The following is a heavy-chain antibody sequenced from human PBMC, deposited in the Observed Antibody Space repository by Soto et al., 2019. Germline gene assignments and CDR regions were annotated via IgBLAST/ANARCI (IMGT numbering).Heavy chain of an antibody. J-gene: IGHJ6*02. V-gene: IGHV1-69*01. CDR2: IIPIFGTA. Sequence: QVQLVQSGAEVKKPGSSVKVSCKASGGTFSSYAISWVRQAPRQGLEWMGGIIPIFGTANYAQKFQGRVTITADESTSTAYMELSSLRSEDTAVYYCATRGYSYGYSLYYYYYGMDVWGQGTTVTVSS. D-gene: IGHD5-18*01. CDR1: GGTFSSYA. CDR3: ATRGYSYGYSLYYYYYGMDV.